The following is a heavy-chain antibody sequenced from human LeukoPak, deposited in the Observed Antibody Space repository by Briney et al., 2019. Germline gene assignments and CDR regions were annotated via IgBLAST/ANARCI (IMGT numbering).Heavy chain of an antibody. CDR2: INPNSGGT. D-gene: IGHD5-12*01. CDR1: GYTFTHYY. V-gene: IGHV1-2*02. Sequence: ASVNVPCKASGYTFTHYYIHWLRQAPGQGLEWMGWINPNSGGTKYAQKFQGRVTMTTDTSISTAYMEMSRLTSDDTAVYYCARDAHNGYEFHDWFDPWGQGALVTVSS. J-gene: IGHJ5*02. CDR3: ARDAHNGYEFHDWFDP.